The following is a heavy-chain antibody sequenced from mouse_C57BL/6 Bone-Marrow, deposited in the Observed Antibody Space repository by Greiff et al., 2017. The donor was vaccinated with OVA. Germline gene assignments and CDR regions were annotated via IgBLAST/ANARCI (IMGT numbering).Heavy chain of an antibody. J-gene: IGHJ2*01. CDR3: ARGITTVVAVYYFDY. CDR1: GYTFTSYW. Sequence: QVQLQQPGAELVRPGSSVKLSCKASGYTFTSYWMHWVKQRPIQGLEWIGNIDPSDSETHYNQKFKDKATLTVDKSSSTAYMQLSSLTSEDSAVYYCARGITTVVAVYYFDYWGQGTTLTVSS. CDR2: IDPSDSET. D-gene: IGHD1-1*01. V-gene: IGHV1-52*01.